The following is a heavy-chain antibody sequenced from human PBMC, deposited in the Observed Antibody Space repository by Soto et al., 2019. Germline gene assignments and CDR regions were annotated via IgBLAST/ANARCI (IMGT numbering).Heavy chain of an antibody. J-gene: IGHJ4*02. CDR1: GYSFTSYW. V-gene: IGHV5-51*01. CDR2: IYPGDSDT. Sequence: PGESLKISCKGSGYSFTSYWIGWVRQMPGKGLEWMGIIYPGDSDTRYSPSFQGQDTISADKSISTAYLQWSSLKASDTAMFYCARGYYDSSGYSLFDYWGQGTLVTVSS. D-gene: IGHD3-22*01. CDR3: ARGYYDSSGYSLFDY.